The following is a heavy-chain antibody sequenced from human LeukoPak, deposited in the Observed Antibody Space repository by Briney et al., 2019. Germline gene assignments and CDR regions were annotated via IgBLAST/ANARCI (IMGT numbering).Heavy chain of an antibody. CDR3: ARDRDYDYVWGTPRVPDY. CDR1: GFTFSSYA. CDR2: ISYDGSNK. J-gene: IGHJ4*02. Sequence: GGSLRLSCAASGFTFSSYAMHWVRQAPGKGLEWVAVISYDGSNKYYADSVKGRFTISRDNSKNTLYLQMNSLRAEDTAVYYCARDRDYDYVWGTPRVPDYWGQGTLVTVSS. V-gene: IGHV3-30-3*01. D-gene: IGHD3-16*01.